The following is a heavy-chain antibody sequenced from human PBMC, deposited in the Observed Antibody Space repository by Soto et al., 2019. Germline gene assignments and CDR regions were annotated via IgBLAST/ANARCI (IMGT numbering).Heavy chain of an antibody. CDR2: ISGGGAGT. CDR1: GLTFTNFA. CDR3: AKYRTPAADNFFDF. D-gene: IGHD6-13*01. Sequence: GGSLRLSCAVSGLTFTNFAMSWVRQIPGKGLEWVSSISGGGAGTYYADSGKGRFTISRDNAKNTVYLQMNSLRAEDTAVYYCAKYRTPAADNFFDFWGRGILVTVSS. J-gene: IGHJ4*02. V-gene: IGHV3-23*01.